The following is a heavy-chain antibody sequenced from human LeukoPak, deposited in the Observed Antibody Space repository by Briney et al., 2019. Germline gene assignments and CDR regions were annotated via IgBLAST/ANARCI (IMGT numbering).Heavy chain of an antibody. J-gene: IGHJ5*02. CDR3: ARQHYDYVWGSYRYSYNWFDP. CDR1: GGSISSSNW. Sequence: PSGTLSLTCAVSGGSISSSNWWSWVRQPPGKGLEWIGEIYHSGSTYYNPSLRSRVTISVDTSKNQFSLKLSSVTAADTAVYYCARQHYDYVWGSYRYSYNWFDPWGQGTLVTVSS. V-gene: IGHV4-4*02. CDR2: IYHSGST. D-gene: IGHD3-16*02.